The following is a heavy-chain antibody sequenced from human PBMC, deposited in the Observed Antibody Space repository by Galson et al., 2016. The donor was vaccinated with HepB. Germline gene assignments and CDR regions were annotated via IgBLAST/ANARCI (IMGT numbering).Heavy chain of an antibody. J-gene: IGHJ4*02. Sequence: QSGAEVKKPGESLRISCMGAGYTFTNYWIGWVRQMPGKGLEWMAMVYPGDSDTRYSPAFQGQVTISADKYMSTADLQWSSLKASDTAMYYCARRGIGVAGRGGIDYWGQGTVITVSS. CDR1: GYTFTNYW. CDR2: VYPGDSDT. V-gene: IGHV5-51*01. D-gene: IGHD6-19*01. CDR3: ARRGIGVAGRGGIDY.